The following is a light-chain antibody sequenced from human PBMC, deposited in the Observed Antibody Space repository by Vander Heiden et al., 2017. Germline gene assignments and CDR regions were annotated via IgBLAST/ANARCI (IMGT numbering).Light chain of an antibody. CDR2: AAS. CDR1: QDIRNE. Sequence: IQLTQSPSSVSASVGDRVTITCRASQDIRNELSWYQQKPGKAPKLLIYAASSLQSGVSSRFSGSGSGTDFTLTISSLQPEDFATYHCLQDYNYPRTFGQGTKVELK. J-gene: IGKJ1*01. CDR3: LQDYNYPRT. V-gene: IGKV1-6*01.